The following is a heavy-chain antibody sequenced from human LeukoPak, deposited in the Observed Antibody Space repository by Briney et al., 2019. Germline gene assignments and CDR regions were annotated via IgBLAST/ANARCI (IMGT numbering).Heavy chain of an antibody. V-gene: IGHV1-46*01. CDR1: GYTFTSYY. J-gene: IGHJ5*02. CDR3: ATDRQARYCSSTSCSKNWFDP. Sequence: ASVKVSCKASGYTFTSYYMHWVRQAPGQGLEWMGIINPSGGSTSYAQKFQGRVTMTRDTSTSTVYMELSSLRSEDTAVYYCATDRQARYCSSTSCSKNWFDPWGQGTLVTASS. D-gene: IGHD2-2*01. CDR2: INPSGGST.